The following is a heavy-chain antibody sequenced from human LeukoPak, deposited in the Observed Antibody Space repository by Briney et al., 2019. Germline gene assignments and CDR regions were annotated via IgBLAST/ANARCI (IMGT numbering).Heavy chain of an antibody. CDR1: GFTFSSSA. Sequence: GGSLRLSCAASGFTFSSSAMTWVRQAPGKGLEWVSAISGSDYTTYYADSVKGRFTISRDNSKNTLYLQMNSLRADDTAVYYCAKEAAWGFDYWGQGTLVTVSS. CDR3: AKEAAWGFDY. D-gene: IGHD3-16*01. CDR2: ISGSDYTT. V-gene: IGHV3-23*01. J-gene: IGHJ4*02.